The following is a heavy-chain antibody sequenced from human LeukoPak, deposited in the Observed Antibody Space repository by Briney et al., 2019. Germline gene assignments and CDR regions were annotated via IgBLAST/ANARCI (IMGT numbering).Heavy chain of an antibody. J-gene: IGHJ4*02. Sequence: GASVKVSCKASGYTFTGYYMHWVRQAPGQGLEWMGWINPNSGGTNYAQKFQGRVTMTRDTSISTAYMELSSLRSEDTAVYYCARDPDSYYYDSKWGQGTLVTVSS. V-gene: IGHV1-2*02. CDR3: ARDPDSYYYDSK. CDR2: INPNSGGT. CDR1: GYTFTGYY. D-gene: IGHD3-22*01.